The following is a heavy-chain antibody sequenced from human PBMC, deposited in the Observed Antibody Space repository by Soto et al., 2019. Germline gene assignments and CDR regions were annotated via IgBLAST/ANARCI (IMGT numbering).Heavy chain of an antibody. CDR2: IWYDGSKK. D-gene: IGHD3-3*01. V-gene: IGHV3-33*01. CDR3: ARVASYYRLWSGYYPSRYGMDV. J-gene: IGHJ6*02. Sequence: QVQVVESGGGVVQPGRSLRLSCAASGFTFSSFGMHWVRQAPGKGLEWVALIWYDGSKKSYGDSVKGRFTISRDNSRNTVYLQMNSLRADDTAVYYCARVASYYRLWSGYYPSRYGMDVWGQGTTVTVSS. CDR1: GFTFSSFG.